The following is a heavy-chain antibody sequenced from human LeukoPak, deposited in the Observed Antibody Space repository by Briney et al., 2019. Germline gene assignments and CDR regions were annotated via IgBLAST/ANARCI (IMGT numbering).Heavy chain of an antibody. Sequence: SQTLSLTCAISGDSVSSDSAARNWIRQSPSRGLEWLGRTYFRSQWYSDYAVSVRSRITINSETSKNQFSLHLNSVTPDDTAVYFCLREYTYGRFDYWGQGTLVTVSS. CDR2: TYFRSQWYS. CDR3: LREYTYGRFDY. V-gene: IGHV6-1*01. D-gene: IGHD5-18*01. J-gene: IGHJ4*02. CDR1: GDSVSSDSAA.